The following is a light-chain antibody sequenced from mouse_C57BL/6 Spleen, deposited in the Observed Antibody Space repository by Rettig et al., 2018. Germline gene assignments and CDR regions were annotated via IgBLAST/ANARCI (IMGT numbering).Light chain of an antibody. J-gene: IGKJ4*01. Sequence: DIVMTQSPATLSVTPGDRVSLSCRASQSISDYLPWYQQKSHESPRLLIKYASQSISGIPSRFSGSGSGSDFTLSINSVEPEDVGVYYCQNGHSFPFTFGSGTKLEIK. V-gene: IGKV5-39*01. CDR2: YAS. CDR3: QNGHSFPFT. CDR1: QSISDY.